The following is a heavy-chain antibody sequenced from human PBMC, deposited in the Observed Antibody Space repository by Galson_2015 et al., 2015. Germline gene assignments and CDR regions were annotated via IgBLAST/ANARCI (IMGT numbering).Heavy chain of an antibody. Sequence: GPLSPTCPVSGGSAGNSYWGWAGQPPGGGLGWFGWVYNVGATNYNPSLKSRVTISLDTSKNQFSLNLRSATAADASVYYCVRVPPFSRTTCYGLDVWGQGTPVTVSS. CDR1: GGSAGNSY. V-gene: IGHV4-59*02. CDR3: VRVPPFSRTTCYGLDV. CDR2: VYNVGAT. D-gene: IGHD2-2*01. J-gene: IGHJ5*02.